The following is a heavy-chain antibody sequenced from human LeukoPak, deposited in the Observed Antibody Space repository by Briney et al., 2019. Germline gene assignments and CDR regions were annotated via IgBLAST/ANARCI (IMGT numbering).Heavy chain of an antibody. J-gene: IGHJ6*02. V-gene: IGHV4-39*01. CDR2: IYYSGST. CDR1: GGSISSSSYY. Sequence: SSETLSLTCTVSGGSISSSSYYWGWIRQPPGKGLEWIGSIYYSGSTYYNPSLKSRVTISVDTSKNQFSLKLSSVTAADTAVYYCARQFPPRGMDVWGQGTTVTVSS. CDR3: ARQFPPRGMDV.